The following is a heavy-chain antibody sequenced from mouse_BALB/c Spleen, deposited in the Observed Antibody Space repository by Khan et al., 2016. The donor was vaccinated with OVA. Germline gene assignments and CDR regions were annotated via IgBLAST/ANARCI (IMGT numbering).Heavy chain of an antibody. D-gene: IGHD1-1*01. J-gene: IGHJ2*01. CDR1: GFSITSDYA. CDR2: ISYSGNT. Sequence: EVQLQESGPGLVKPSQSLSLTCTVTGFSITSDYAWNWIRQFPGNKLEWMGYISYSGNTKYNPSLKSRISITRDTSKNQFFLQLNSVTIEETATYCGARVYGGYFDYWGQGTTLTVSS. V-gene: IGHV3-2*02. CDR3: ARVYGGYFDY.